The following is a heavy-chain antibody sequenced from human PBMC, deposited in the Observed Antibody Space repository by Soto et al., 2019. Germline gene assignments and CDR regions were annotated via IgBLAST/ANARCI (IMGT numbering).Heavy chain of an antibody. D-gene: IGHD3-3*01. V-gene: IGHV3-23*01. J-gene: IGHJ4*02. Sequence: EVQLLESGGGVVQPGGSLRLSCSASGFTFTSYAMSWVRQAPGKGLEWVSGISGSGGDTKSADSVKGRFTISRDNFKNMLYLQMNSLRAEDTAVYYCAKHDFWTLYNTGLDSWGQGTLVTVSS. CDR1: GFTFTSYA. CDR2: ISGSGGDT. CDR3: AKHDFWTLYNTGLDS.